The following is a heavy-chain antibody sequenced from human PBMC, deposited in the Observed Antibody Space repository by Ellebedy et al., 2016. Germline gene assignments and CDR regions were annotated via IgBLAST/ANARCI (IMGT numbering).Heavy chain of an antibody. J-gene: IGHJ6*02. CDR2: INQDGSEK. Sequence: GESLKISCAASGFTVSSNYMSWVRQAPGKGLEWVAHINQDGSEKYYVDSVKGRFTISRDNAKNSLYLQMNSLRAEDTAVYYCARVTYYDILTGTVFYGMDVWGQGTTVTVSS. V-gene: IGHV3-7*01. CDR1: GFTVSSNY. D-gene: IGHD3-9*01. CDR3: ARVTYYDILTGTVFYGMDV.